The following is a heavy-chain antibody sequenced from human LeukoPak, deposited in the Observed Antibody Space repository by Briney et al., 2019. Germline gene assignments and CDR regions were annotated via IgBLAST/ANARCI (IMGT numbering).Heavy chain of an antibody. J-gene: IGHJ4*02. Sequence: AGGSLRLSCAASGFTFSSYAMSWVRQAPGKGLEWVSVIYSGGSTYYADSVKGRFTISRDNSKNTLYLQMNSLRAEDTAVYYCARNYDSLDYWGQGTLVTVSS. CDR2: IYSGGST. CDR3: ARNYDSLDY. CDR1: GFTFSSYA. D-gene: IGHD3-22*01. V-gene: IGHV3-66*01.